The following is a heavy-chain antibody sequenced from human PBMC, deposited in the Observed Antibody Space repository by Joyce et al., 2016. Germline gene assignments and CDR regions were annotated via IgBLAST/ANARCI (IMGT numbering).Heavy chain of an antibody. CDR1: GYTLTSYY. Sequence: QAQLEQSGAEMKKPGASVKVSCKASGYTLTSYYIHWVRQAPGRGLEWMGIINPSGGGTNNAQKFQGRVTMTRDTSASTVYMELSSLRSEDTAVYYCARGAYCSAVSCPRYYYYGMDVWGQGTTVTVSS. CDR3: ARGAYCSAVSCPRYYYYGMDV. CDR2: INPSGGGT. J-gene: IGHJ6*02. D-gene: IGHD2-15*01. V-gene: IGHV1-46*01.